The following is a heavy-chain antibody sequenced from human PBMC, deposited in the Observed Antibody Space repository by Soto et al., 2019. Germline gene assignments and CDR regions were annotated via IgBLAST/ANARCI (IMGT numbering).Heavy chain of an antibody. V-gene: IGHV3-23*01. J-gene: IGHJ4*02. CDR3: AKDGGAHSSSWYDY. CDR2: ISNGGGST. Sequence: PGGSLRLSCEVSGFTFSIYAMNWVRQAPGKGLECVSSISNGGGSTYYADSVKGWFTISRGNSKNTLYLQMNSLRADDTAVYYCAKDGGAHSSSWYDYWGQGTLVTVSS. CDR1: GFTFSIYA. D-gene: IGHD6-13*01.